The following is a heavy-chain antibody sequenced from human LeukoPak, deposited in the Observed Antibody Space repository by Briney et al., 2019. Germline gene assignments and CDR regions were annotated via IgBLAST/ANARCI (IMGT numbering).Heavy chain of an antibody. Sequence: ASVKVSCKASGGTFSSYAISWVRQAPGQGLEWMGWNNPDNGAAKYAQRFQGRVTMTWDTSISTAYMELSRLTSDDTAVYYCARDGIEYGSGNFYSNGMDVWGQGTTVTVSS. CDR2: NNPDNGAA. V-gene: IGHV1-2*02. CDR3: ARDGIEYGSGNFYSNGMDV. CDR1: GGTFSSYA. D-gene: IGHD3-10*01. J-gene: IGHJ6*02.